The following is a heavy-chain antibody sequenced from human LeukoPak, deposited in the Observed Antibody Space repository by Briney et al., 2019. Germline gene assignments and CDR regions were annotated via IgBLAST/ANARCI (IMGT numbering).Heavy chain of an antibody. CDR3: ARGYSYGFPY. J-gene: IGHJ4*02. CDR2: ISSSSSPI. CDR1: GFTFSSYG. Sequence: GGSLRLSCAASGFTFSSYGMSWVRQAPGKGLEWASYISSSSSPIYYADSVKGRFTISRDNAKNSLYLHMNSLRAEDTAVYYCARGYSYGFPYWGQGTLVTVSS. V-gene: IGHV3-48*01. D-gene: IGHD5-18*01.